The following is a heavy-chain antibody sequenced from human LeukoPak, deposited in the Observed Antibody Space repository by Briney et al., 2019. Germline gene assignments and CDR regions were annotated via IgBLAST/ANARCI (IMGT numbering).Heavy chain of an antibody. CDR3: AREEAGTTFDY. Sequence: GGSLRLSCAASGFTFSSYAMHWVRQAPGKGLEWVSIISYDGGNKYYADSVKGRFTISRDNSKNMLYLQMNSLRAEDTAVYYCAREEAGTTFDYWGQGTLVTVSS. D-gene: IGHD1-7*01. CDR2: ISYDGGNK. J-gene: IGHJ4*02. V-gene: IGHV3-30-3*01. CDR1: GFTFSSYA.